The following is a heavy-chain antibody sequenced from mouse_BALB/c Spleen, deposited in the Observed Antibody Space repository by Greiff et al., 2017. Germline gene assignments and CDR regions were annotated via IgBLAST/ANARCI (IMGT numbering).Heavy chain of an antibody. J-gene: IGHJ2*01. CDR2: ISSGGSYT. CDR1: GFTFSSYG. V-gene: IGHV5-6*01. D-gene: IGHD1-1*01. CDR3: ARHVTTVVATDFDY. Sequence: EVQLQESGGDLVKPGGSLKLSCAASGFTFSSYGMSWVRQTPDKRLEWVATISSGGSYTYYPDSVKGRFTISRDNAKNTLYLQMSSLKSEDTAMYYCARHVTTVVATDFDYWGQGTTLTVSS.